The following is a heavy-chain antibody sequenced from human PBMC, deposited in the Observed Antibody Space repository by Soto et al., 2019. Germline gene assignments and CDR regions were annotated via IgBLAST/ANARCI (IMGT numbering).Heavy chain of an antibody. J-gene: IGHJ6*02. CDR2: ISFEGNTQ. Sequence: QVHLVESGGGVVQPGRSLRLSCAASGFTLSRYGMHWVRQAPGKGLEWVAVISFEGNTQYYADSVKGRFTISRDNSKDTLCLQIHSLRPEDTAVYYCARGAEHQLLSRDYFYGMDVWGQGTTVSVSS. D-gene: IGHD1-1*01. CDR1: GFTLSRYG. V-gene: IGHV3-30*05. CDR3: ARGAEHQLLSRDYFYGMDV.